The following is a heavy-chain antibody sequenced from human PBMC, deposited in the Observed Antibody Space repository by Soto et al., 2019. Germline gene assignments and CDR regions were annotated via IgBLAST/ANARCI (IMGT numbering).Heavy chain of an antibody. CDR2: IYHSGSS. J-gene: IGHJ4*02. CDR3: ERTSAWSSRSSGLDY. CDR1: SGSIRSSNW. V-gene: IGHV4-4*02. Sequence: QVQLQESGPGLVKPSGTLSLTCAVSSGSIRSSNWWSWVRQPPGKGLEWIGEIYHSGSSNHKPSLKSRATIAVYKAKNQFSLKLSSVTAAHTAVYYCERTSAWSSRSSGLDYWGQGTLVTVSS. D-gene: IGHD6-6*01.